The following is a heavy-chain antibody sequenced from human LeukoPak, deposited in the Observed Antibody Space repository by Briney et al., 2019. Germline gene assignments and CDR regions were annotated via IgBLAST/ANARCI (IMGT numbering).Heavy chain of an antibody. J-gene: IGHJ4*02. V-gene: IGHV3-23*01. CDR3: AKDGVYSSSWYDFDY. Sequence: GGSLRLSCAASGFTFSSYAMSWVRQAPGKGLEWVSAISGSGGSTYYADSEKGRFTISRDNSKNTLYLQMNSLRAEDTAVYYCAKDGVYSSSWYDFDYWGQGTLVTVSS. CDR2: ISGSGGST. CDR1: GFTFSSYA. D-gene: IGHD6-13*01.